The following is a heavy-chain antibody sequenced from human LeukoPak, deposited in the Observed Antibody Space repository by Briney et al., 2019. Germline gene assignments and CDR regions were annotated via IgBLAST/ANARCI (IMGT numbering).Heavy chain of an antibody. D-gene: IGHD3-10*01. V-gene: IGHV3-48*03. CDR1: GFTFSSYE. CDR2: ISSSGSGI. Sequence: GGSLRLSCEASGFTFSSYEMIWVRQAPGKGLEWVSYISSSGSGIQYADSVQGRFTISRDNAKNSLYLQMHSLRAEDTAVYYCVREARRDIGGVIRLFAHWGKGPLVPVPS. J-gene: IGHJ4*02. CDR3: VREARRDIGGVIRLFAH.